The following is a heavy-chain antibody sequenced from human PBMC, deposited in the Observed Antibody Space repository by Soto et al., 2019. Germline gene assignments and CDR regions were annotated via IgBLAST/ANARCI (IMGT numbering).Heavy chain of an antibody. CDR3: VRDNWSSKFDYFGMDV. Sequence: QVQLVQSGAEVKKPGASVKVSCQASGYNFKSFDINWVRQASGQGLEWMGWLKPSSGEAGYAEKFQGRLTMTRDTSTNTVSMELRRLTSEDTAVYYCVRDNWSSKFDYFGMDVWGHGTTVIVS. J-gene: IGHJ6*02. CDR1: GYNFKSFD. D-gene: IGHD3-3*01. V-gene: IGHV1-8*02. CDR2: LKPSSGEA.